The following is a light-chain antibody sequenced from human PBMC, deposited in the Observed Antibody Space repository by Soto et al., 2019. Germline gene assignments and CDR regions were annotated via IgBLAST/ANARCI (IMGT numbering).Light chain of an antibody. V-gene: IGKV3-20*01. CDR1: QSVTTR. Sequence: IVLTQSPGTLSLSPGERVTLSCRASQSVTTRLAWYQHKPGQAPTLLMSGASSRASGVPVRFSGSGSGTDFTLTITRLEPEDFALYYCQQYGGSPITFGLGTRLEIK. CDR2: GAS. J-gene: IGKJ5*01. CDR3: QQYGGSPIT.